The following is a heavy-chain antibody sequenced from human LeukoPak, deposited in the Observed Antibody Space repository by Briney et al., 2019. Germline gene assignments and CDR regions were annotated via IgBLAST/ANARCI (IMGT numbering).Heavy chain of an antibody. J-gene: IGHJ6*03. Sequence: SETLSLTCAVYGGSFSGYYWSWIRQPPGKGLEWMGEINHSGSTNYNPSLKSRVTISVDTSKNQFSLKLSSVTAADTAVYYCARMGGYSYGYRDYYYYYMDVWGKGTTVTISS. V-gene: IGHV4-34*01. CDR2: INHSGST. CDR3: ARMGGYSYGYRDYYYYYMDV. D-gene: IGHD5-18*01. CDR1: GGSFSGYY.